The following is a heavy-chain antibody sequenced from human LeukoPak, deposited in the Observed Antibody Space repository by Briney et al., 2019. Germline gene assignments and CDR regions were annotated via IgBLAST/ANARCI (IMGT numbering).Heavy chain of an antibody. V-gene: IGHV3-9*01. CDR1: GFIFNNYA. CDR3: AKDNRRHYTSGPNPDSLH. D-gene: IGHD6-19*01. Sequence: GGSLRLSCAGSGFIFNNYAMHWVRQPPGKGLEWVSGISRNSGSIDYADSVKGRFTISRDNAKNSLYLQMNSLRVEDTAFYYCAKDNRRHYTSGPNPDSLHWGQGALVTVSS. CDR2: ISRNSGSI. J-gene: IGHJ4*02.